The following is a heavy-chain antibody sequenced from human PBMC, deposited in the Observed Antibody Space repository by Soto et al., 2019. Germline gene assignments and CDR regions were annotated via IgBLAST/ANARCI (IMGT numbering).Heavy chain of an antibody. D-gene: IGHD6-19*01. V-gene: IGHV5-51*01. Sequence: GESLKISCQASGYTFISYWIAWVRQMPGKGLEWMGIIYPGDSDIRYNPSFQGQVTISADKSTNTAYLQWSSLKASDTAMYYCARIIAEAGTGFDFWGQGTLVTVSS. J-gene: IGHJ4*02. CDR3: ARIIAEAGTGFDF. CDR1: GYTFISYW. CDR2: IYPGDSDI.